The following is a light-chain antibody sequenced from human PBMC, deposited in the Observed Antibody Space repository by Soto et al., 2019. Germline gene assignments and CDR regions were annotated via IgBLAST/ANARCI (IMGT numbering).Light chain of an antibody. CDR3: QQLRT. J-gene: IGKJ1*01. V-gene: IGKV2-28*01. Sequence: DIVMTQSPLSLPVTPGEPASISCRSSQSLLHSNGYNYLDWYLQKPGQSPQLLIYLGSNRASGVPDRFSGSGSGTDFTLKISRVEAEDVGVYYCQQLRTLGQGTQVDIK. CDR1: QSLLHSNGYNY. CDR2: LGS.